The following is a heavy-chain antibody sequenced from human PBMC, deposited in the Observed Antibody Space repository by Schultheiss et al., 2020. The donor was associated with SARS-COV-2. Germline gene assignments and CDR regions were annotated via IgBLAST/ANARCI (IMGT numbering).Heavy chain of an antibody. V-gene: IGHV3-15*01. CDR2: IKSKTDGGTT. J-gene: IGHJ4*02. Sequence: GGSLRLSCAASGFTVSSNYMSWVRQAPGKGLEWVGRIKSKTDGGTTDYAAPVKGRFTILRDDSKYTLYLQMNSLKTEDTAVYYCTTNRYDFWSGYDYWGQGTLVTVSS. CDR3: TTNRYDFWSGYDY. CDR1: GFTVSSNY. D-gene: IGHD3-3*01.